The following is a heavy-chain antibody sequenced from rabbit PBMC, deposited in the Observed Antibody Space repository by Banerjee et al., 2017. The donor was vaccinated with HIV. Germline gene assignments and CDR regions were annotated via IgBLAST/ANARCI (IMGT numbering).Heavy chain of an antibody. CDR2: IYPDYGST. V-gene: IGHV1S47*01. CDR1: GIDFSSYG. J-gene: IGHJ4*01. Sequence: QEQLVESGGGLVTLGGSLKLSCKASGIDFSSYGISWVRQAPGKGLEWIAYIYPDYGSTDYASWVNGRFTISRDNAQNTVFLQMTSLTAADTAPYYCARDACTSSTDYAYYFNLWGQGTLVTVS. D-gene: IGHD1-1*01. CDR3: ARDACTSSTDYAYYFNL.